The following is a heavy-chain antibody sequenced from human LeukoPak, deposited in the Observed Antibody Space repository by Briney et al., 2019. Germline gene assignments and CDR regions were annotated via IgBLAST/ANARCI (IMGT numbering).Heavy chain of an antibody. CDR2: IKQDGSEK. V-gene: IGHV3-7*01. CDR3: ARDRWRYSYGLDY. D-gene: IGHD5-18*01. CDR1: GFTFSSYW. Sequence: GGSLRLSCAAFGFTFSSYWMSWVRQAPGKGLEWVANIKQDGSEKYYVDSVKGRFTISRDNAKNSLYLQMNSLRAEDTAVYYCARDRWRYSYGLDYWGQGTLVTVSS. J-gene: IGHJ4*02.